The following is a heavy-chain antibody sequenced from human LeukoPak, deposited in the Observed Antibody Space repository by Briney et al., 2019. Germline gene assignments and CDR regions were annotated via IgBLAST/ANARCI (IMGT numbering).Heavy chain of an antibody. CDR1: GGSISSGSYY. Sequence: SETLSLTCTVSGGSISSGSYYWSWIRQPAGKGLEWIGRIYTSGSTNYNPSLKSRVTISVDTSKNQFSLKLSSVTAADTAVYYCARDLADADAFDIWGQGTMVTVSS. V-gene: IGHV4-61*02. D-gene: IGHD3-3*02. CDR3: ARDLADADAFDI. J-gene: IGHJ3*02. CDR2: IYTSGST.